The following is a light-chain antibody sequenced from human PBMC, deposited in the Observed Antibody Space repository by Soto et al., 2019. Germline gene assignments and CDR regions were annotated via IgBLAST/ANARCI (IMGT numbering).Light chain of an antibody. J-gene: IGKJ2*01. CDR1: QSINIY. CDR2: AAS. V-gene: IGKV1-39*01. CDR3: QQSYRSPYT. Sequence: IQLTQSPSSLSASVGDRVTVTCRASQSINIYLNWYQQKPGKAPTLLIYAASSLQSGVPSRFSGGGSRTDFTLTISSLLPEDFATYYCQQSYRSPYTFGQGTKLEIK.